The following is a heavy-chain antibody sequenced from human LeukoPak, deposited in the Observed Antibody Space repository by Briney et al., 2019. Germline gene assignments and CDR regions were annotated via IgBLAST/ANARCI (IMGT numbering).Heavy chain of an antibody. CDR2: INAGNGNT. J-gene: IGHJ6*02. Sequence: ASVKVSCKASGYTFTSYAMHWVRQAPGQRLEWVGWINAGNGNTKYSQKFQGRVTITRDTSASTAYMELSSLRSEDTAVYYCARGIIAAAGAWYYYYGMDVWGQGTTVTVSS. CDR3: ARGIIAAAGAWYYYYGMDV. V-gene: IGHV1-3*01. D-gene: IGHD6-13*01. CDR1: GYTFTSYA.